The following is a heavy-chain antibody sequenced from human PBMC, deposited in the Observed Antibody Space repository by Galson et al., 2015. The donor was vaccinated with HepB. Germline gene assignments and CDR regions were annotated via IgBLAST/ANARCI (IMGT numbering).Heavy chain of an antibody. CDR1: GFTFSSYG. V-gene: IGHV3-30*18. Sequence: SLRLSCAASGFTFSSYGMHWVRQAPGKGLEWVAVISYDGSNKYYADSVKGRFTISRDNSKNTLYLQMNSLRAEDTAVYYCAKGGGDRAILWYFDLWGRGTLVTVSS. CDR2: ISYDGSNK. D-gene: IGHD2-2*02. J-gene: IGHJ2*01. CDR3: AKGGGDRAILWYFDL.